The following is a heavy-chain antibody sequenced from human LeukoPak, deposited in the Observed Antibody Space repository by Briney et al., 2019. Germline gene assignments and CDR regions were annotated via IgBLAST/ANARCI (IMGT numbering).Heavy chain of an antibody. CDR2: ISGSGGST. CDR3: AKDRIAARCFDY. J-gene: IGHJ4*02. CDR1: GFTFSSYS. Sequence: GGSLRLSCAASGFTFSSYSMNWVRQAPGKGLEWVSGISGSGGSTYYADSVKGRFTISRDNSKNTLYLQMNSLRAEDTAVYYCAKDRIAARCFDYWGQGTLVTVSS. V-gene: IGHV3-23*01. D-gene: IGHD6-6*01.